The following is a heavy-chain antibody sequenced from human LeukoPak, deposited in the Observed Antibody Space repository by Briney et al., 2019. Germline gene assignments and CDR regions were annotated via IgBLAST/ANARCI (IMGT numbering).Heavy chain of an antibody. V-gene: IGHV4-39*01. Sequence: PSETLSLTCTVSGGSIGSSSYYWGWIRQPPGEGLEWIGSIYYSGNTYYNPSLKSRVTISVDTSKNQFSLKLSSVTAADTAIYYCARHKAWASPDGFDVWGQGTTVTVSS. J-gene: IGHJ3*01. CDR3: ARHKAWASPDGFDV. D-gene: IGHD7-27*01. CDR2: IYYSGNT. CDR1: GGSIGSSSYY.